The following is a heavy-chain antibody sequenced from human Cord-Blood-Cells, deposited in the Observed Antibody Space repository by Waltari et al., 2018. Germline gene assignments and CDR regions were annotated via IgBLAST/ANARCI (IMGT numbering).Heavy chain of an antibody. CDR1: GGTFSSYA. D-gene: IGHD1-26*01. CDR3: ARDRKSGSSQH. J-gene: IGHJ1*01. Sequence: QLQLVQSGAAVKKPGSSVKVSCKASGGTFSSYALSRVRQAPGQGLEWMGGIIPIFGTANYAQKFQGRVTITADESTSTAYMEVSSLRSEDTAVYYCARDRKSGSSQHWGQGTLVTVSS. CDR2: IIPIFGTA. V-gene: IGHV1-69*01.